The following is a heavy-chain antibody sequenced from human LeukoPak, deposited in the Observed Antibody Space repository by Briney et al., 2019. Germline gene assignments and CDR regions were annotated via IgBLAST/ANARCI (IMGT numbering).Heavy chain of an antibody. V-gene: IGHV4-34*01. CDR3: ARDRIEASEGGHDY. Sequence: SETLSLTCAVYGGSFSGYYWSWIRQPPGKGLEWIGEINHSGSTNYNPSLKSRVTISVDTSKNQFSPKLSSVTAADTAVYYCARDRIEASEGGHDYWGQGTLVTVPS. CDR2: INHSGST. J-gene: IGHJ4*02. CDR1: GGSFSGYY. D-gene: IGHD5-12*01.